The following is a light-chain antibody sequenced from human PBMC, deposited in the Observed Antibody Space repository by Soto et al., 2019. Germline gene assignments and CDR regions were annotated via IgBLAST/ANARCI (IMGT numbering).Light chain of an antibody. V-gene: IGKV1-33*01. Sequence: DIQMTQSPSSLSASVGDRVTITCQASQDISNYLNWYQHKPGEAPKLLIFDASHLETGVPSRFSGSGSGTHFTFTISSLQTEDIGTYYCQQYDILPITFGRGTRLEIK. CDR2: DAS. CDR3: QQYDILPIT. CDR1: QDISNY. J-gene: IGKJ5*01.